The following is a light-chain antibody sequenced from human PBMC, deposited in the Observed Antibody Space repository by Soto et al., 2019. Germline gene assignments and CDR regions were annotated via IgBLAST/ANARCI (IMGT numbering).Light chain of an antibody. Sequence: QSVLTQPPSASGTPGQRVTISCSGSGSSIGTNTVNWYRQLPGTAPKLLIYGNNQRPSGVPDRFSGSKSGTSASLAISGLQSEAEAEYYCAAWDGSINNVLFGGGTKLTVL. CDR1: GSSIGTNT. CDR2: GNN. J-gene: IGLJ2*01. CDR3: AAWDGSINNVL. V-gene: IGLV1-44*01.